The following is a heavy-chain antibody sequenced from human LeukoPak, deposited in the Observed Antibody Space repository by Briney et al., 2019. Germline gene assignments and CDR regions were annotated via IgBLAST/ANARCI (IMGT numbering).Heavy chain of an antibody. Sequence: GGSLRLSCAASGFTFSSYGMHWVRQAPGKGLEWVAFIRYDGSNKYYADSVKGRFTISRDNSKNTLYLQMNSLRAEDTAVYYCAKDKDIVVVPADHPLNWFDPWGQGTLVTVSS. CDR3: AKDKDIVVVPADHPLNWFDP. CDR1: GFTFSSYG. V-gene: IGHV3-30*02. CDR2: IRYDGSNK. J-gene: IGHJ5*02. D-gene: IGHD2-2*01.